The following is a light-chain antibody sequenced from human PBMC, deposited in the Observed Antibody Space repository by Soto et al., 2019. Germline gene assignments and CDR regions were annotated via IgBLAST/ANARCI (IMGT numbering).Light chain of an antibody. CDR3: QQSYSGLYT. J-gene: IGKJ2*01. CDR2: AAS. CDR1: QTISRF. V-gene: IGKV1-39*01. Sequence: DIQMTQSPSSLSASVGDRVTITCRASQTISRFLSWYQKKPGKAPKLLIYAASTLQPGVPSRFSGSGSGTDFTLTIRSLQPEDFATYYRQQSYSGLYTFGQGTQLEIK.